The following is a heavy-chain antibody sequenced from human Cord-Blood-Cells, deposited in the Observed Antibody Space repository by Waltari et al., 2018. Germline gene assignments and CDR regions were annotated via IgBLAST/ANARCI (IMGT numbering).Heavy chain of an antibody. V-gene: IGHV1-24*01. J-gene: IGHJ4*02. Sequence: QVQLVQSGAEVKKPGASVKVSCKVSGYTPTELSMPWVRPAPGQGLEWMGGFDPEDGETIYAQKFQGRVTMTEDTSTDTAYMELSSLRSEDTAVYYCATTGAYYDFWSGYSHFDYWGQGTLVTVSS. CDR1: GYTPTELS. D-gene: IGHD3-3*01. CDR3: ATTGAYYDFWSGYSHFDY. CDR2: FDPEDGET.